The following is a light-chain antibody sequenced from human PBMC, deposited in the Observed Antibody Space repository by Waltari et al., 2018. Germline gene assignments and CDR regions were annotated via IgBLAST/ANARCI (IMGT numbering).Light chain of an antibody. CDR2: QGS. CDR1: KLGDKY. CDR3: QAWDSALMV. V-gene: IGLV3-1*01. J-gene: IGLJ2*01. Sequence: SYELTQPPSVSVSPGQTASITCSGDKLGDKYACWYQQKPGQSPVLVIYQGSKRPSGIPERFSGSNSGNTATLTISGTQAMDEADYYCQAWDSALMVFGGGTKLTVL.